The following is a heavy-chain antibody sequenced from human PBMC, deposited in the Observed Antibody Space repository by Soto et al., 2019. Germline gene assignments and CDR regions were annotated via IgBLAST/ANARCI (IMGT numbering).Heavy chain of an antibody. Sequence: QLQLQESGPGLVKPSETLSLTCTVSGGSISSSSFYWGWVRQPPGKGLEWIGSIYYSGSTYYNPSLKSRVTISVDTSKNQFSLKLSSVTAADTAVYYCAMCGGDCYLDYWGQGTLVTVSS. CDR2: IYYSGST. D-gene: IGHD2-21*02. CDR1: GGSISSSSFY. J-gene: IGHJ4*02. V-gene: IGHV4-39*01. CDR3: AMCGGDCYLDY.